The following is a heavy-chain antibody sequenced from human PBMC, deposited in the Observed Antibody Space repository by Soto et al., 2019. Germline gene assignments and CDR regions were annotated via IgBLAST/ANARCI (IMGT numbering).Heavy chain of an antibody. J-gene: IGHJ4*02. CDR1: GGSISSYY. V-gene: IGHV4-59*01. D-gene: IGHD4-17*01. CDR2: IYYSGST. CDR3: ARFTVTKAFWDY. Sequence: SETLSLTCTVSGGSISSYYWSWIRQPPGKGLEWIGYIYYSGSTNYNPSLKSRVTISVDTSKDQFSLKLSSVTAADTAVYYCARFTVTKAFWDYWGQRTLVTVSS.